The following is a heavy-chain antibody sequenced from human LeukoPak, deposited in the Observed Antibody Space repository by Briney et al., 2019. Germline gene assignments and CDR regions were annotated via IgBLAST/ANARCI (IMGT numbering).Heavy chain of an antibody. D-gene: IGHD2-15*01. Sequence: GGSLRLSCVVSGFTFSSYGMHWVRQAPGKGLEWVAVISYDGSNKYYADSVKGRFTISRDNSKNTLYLQMNSLRAEDTAVYYCAKDEGGSYSNYYYYYGMDVWGQGTTVTVSS. CDR1: GFTFSSYG. J-gene: IGHJ6*02. CDR3: AKDEGGSYSNYYYYYGMDV. V-gene: IGHV3-30*18. CDR2: ISYDGSNK.